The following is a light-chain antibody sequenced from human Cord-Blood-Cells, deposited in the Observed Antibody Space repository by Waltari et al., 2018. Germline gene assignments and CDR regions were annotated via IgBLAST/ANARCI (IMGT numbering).Light chain of an antibody. CDR2: GAS. Sequence: EIVLTQSPGTRSLSPGERATRSCRASQSVSSSYLAWYQQKPGQAPRLLIYGASSRATGIPDRFSGSGSGTDFTLTISRLEPEDFAVYYCQQYGSSLLTFGGGTKVEIK. CDR1: QSVSSSY. J-gene: IGKJ4*01. CDR3: QQYGSSLLT. V-gene: IGKV3-20*01.